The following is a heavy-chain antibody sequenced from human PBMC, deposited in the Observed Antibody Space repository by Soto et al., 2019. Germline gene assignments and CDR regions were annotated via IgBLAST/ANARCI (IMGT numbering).Heavy chain of an antibody. D-gene: IGHD5-12*01. CDR3: ARGGYSGYVIY. CDR2: IKQDGSEE. Sequence: GGSLRLSCAASGFTFSSYWMSWVRQAPGKGLEWVANIKQDGSEEYYVDSVKGRFTISRDNAKNSLYLQMNSLRAEDTAVYYCARGGYSGYVIYWGQGTLVTVSS. CDR1: GFTFSSYW. V-gene: IGHV3-7*01. J-gene: IGHJ4*02.